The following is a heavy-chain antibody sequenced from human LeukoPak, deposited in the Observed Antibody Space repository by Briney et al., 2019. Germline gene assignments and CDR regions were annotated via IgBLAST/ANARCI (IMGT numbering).Heavy chain of an antibody. CDR2: IIPIFGTA. J-gene: IGHJ6*02. V-gene: IGHV1-69*13. Sequence: GASVKVSCKASGGTLSSYAISWVRQAPGQGLEWMGGIIPIFGTANYAQKFQGRATITADESTSTAYMELSSLRSEDTAVYYCARGSVEAAGYYGMDVWGQGTTVTVSS. D-gene: IGHD6-13*01. CDR1: GGTLSSYA. CDR3: ARGSVEAAGYYGMDV.